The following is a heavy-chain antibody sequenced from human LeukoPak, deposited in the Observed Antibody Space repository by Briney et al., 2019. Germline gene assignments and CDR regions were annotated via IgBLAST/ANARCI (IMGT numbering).Heavy chain of an antibody. D-gene: IGHD6-19*01. Sequence: GGSLRLSCAASGFTFNSYAMNWVRQAPGKGLEWVSYISSSGSSIFYADSVRGRFTISRDNAKNSLYLQMNSLRAEDTAVYYCANGGWLDYWGQGTLVTVSS. J-gene: IGHJ4*02. CDR3: ANGGWLDY. V-gene: IGHV3-48*03. CDR2: ISSSGSSI. CDR1: GFTFNSYA.